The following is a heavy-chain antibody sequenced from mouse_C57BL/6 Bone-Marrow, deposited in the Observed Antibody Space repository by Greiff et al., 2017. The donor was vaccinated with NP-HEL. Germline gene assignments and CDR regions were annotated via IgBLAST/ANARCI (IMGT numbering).Heavy chain of an antibody. D-gene: IGHD2-1*01. CDR3: ARFDGNYWYFDV. V-gene: IGHV1-55*01. CDR1: GYTFTSYW. J-gene: IGHJ1*03. Sequence: VQLQQPGAELVKPGASVKMSCKASGYTFTSYWITWVKQRPGQGLEWIGDIYPGSGSTNYNEKFKSKATLTVDTSSSTAYMQLSSLTSEDSAVYYCARFDGNYWYFDVWGTGTTVTVSS. CDR2: IYPGSGST.